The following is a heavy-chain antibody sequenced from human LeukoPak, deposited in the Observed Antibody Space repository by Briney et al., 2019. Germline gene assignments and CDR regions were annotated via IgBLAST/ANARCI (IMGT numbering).Heavy chain of an antibody. J-gene: IGHJ4*02. CDR2: IYYSGST. V-gene: IGHV4-59*01. CDR1: GGSISSYY. CDR3: ARGPPLGFDY. Sequence: SETLSLTCTVSGGSISSYYWGWLRQPPGKGLEWIGYIYYSGSTNYNPSLKSRVTISVDTSKNQFSLKLSSVTAADTAVYYCARGPPLGFDYWGQGTLVTVSS.